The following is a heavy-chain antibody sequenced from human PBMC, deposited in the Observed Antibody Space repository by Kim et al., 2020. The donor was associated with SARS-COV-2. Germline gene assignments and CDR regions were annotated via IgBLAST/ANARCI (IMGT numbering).Heavy chain of an antibody. D-gene: IGHD3-10*01. V-gene: IGHV3-23*01. J-gene: IGHJ2*01. CDR2: ISGSSDFT. Sequence: GGSLRLSCAASRFTFSTYALSWVRQAPGKGLEWVSTISGSSDFTYYADSVKGRFTISRDNSKNMLYLQMNSLRAEDTAVYFCAKEPPGSGSYHYWYFVL. CDR1: RFTFSTYA. CDR3: AKEPPGSGSYHYWYFVL.